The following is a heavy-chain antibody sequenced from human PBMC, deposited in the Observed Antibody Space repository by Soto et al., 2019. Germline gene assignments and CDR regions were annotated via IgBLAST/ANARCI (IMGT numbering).Heavy chain of an antibody. CDR3: AKSLNINWKNWFDL. V-gene: IGHV3-23*01. CDR2: ISDSDGRT. J-gene: IGHJ5*02. Sequence: EGQILESGGGLVQPGGSLRLSCVASGCTLSTSAMNWVRQAPGKGPEWVSIISDSDGRTYYADSVKGRFTISRDNSRNSLFLDMNSLRAEDTAVYYCAKSLNINWKNWFDLWGQGTLVTVSA. CDR1: GCTLSTSA. D-gene: IGHD1-1*01.